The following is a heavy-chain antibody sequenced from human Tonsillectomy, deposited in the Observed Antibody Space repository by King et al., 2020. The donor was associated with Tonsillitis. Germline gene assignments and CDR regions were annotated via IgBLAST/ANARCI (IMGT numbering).Heavy chain of an antibody. D-gene: IGHD3-22*01. V-gene: IGHV3-30*05. J-gene: IGHJ3*01. CDR1: GFTFSSYG. Sequence: VQLVESGGGVVQPGRSLRLSCAASGFTFSSYGMHWVRQAPGKGLEWVAVISYDGSDKYYVDSVKGRFTISRDNSKNTLYLQMNSLRAEDTAVYYCARDESSYDSSGYCSDWGQGTMVTVSS. CDR3: ARDESSYDSSGYCSD. CDR2: ISYDGSDK.